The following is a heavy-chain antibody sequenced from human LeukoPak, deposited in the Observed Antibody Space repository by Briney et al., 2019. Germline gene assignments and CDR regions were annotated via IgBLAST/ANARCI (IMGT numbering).Heavy chain of an antibody. V-gene: IGHV1-69*13. CDR3: ARDIVVVPAGSYYYMDV. CDR1: GGTFSSYA. Sequence: ASVKVSCKASGGTFSSYAISWARQAPGQGLEWMGGIIPIFGTANYAQKFQGRVTITADESTSTAYMELSSLRSEDTAVYYCARDIVVVPAGSYYYMDVWGKGTTVTVSS. CDR2: IIPIFGTA. D-gene: IGHD2-2*01. J-gene: IGHJ6*03.